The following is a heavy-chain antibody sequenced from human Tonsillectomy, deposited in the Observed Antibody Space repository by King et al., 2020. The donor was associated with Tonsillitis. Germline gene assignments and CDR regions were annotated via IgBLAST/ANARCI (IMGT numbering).Heavy chain of an antibody. D-gene: IGHD3-9*01. Sequence: QLQESGPGLVKPSETLSLTCTVSGGSISSSSYYWGWIRQPPGKGLEWIGSIYYSGSTYCNPSLKSRVTISVDTSKNQFSLKLSSVTAADTAVYYCARRYYDILTGYYSGAFDIWGQGTMVTVSS. V-gene: IGHV4-39*01. CDR3: ARRYYDILTGYYSGAFDI. CDR1: GGSISSSSYY. CDR2: IYYSGST. J-gene: IGHJ3*02.